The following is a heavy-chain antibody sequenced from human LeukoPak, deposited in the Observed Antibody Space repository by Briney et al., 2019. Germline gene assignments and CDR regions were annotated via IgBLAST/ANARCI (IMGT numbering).Heavy chain of an antibody. J-gene: IGHJ4*02. D-gene: IGHD5-12*01. Sequence: GGSLRLSCAASGFTFSIYWMSWVRQAPGKGLEWVANINQDGSNKYYADSVKGRFTISRDNSKNTLYLQMNSLRAEDTAVYYCARVRGYSGYDSLDYWGQGTLVTVSS. CDR1: GFTFSIYW. CDR3: ARVRGYSGYDSLDY. CDR2: INQDGSNK. V-gene: IGHV3-7*01.